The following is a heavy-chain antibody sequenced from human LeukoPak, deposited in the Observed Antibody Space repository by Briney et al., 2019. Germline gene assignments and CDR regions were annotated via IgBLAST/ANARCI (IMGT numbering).Heavy chain of an antibody. CDR1: GVSISSGGYY. CDR2: IYYSGST. D-gene: IGHD2-21*01. CDR3: ARTYMNSARFDL. V-gene: IGHV4-31*03. Sequence: SETLSLTCTVSGVSISSGGYYWSWIRQHPGKGLEWIGYIYYSGSTYYNPSLKSRVTISVDTSKNQFSLKLSSVTAADTAVYYCARTYMNSARFDLWGQGTLVTVSS. J-gene: IGHJ5*02.